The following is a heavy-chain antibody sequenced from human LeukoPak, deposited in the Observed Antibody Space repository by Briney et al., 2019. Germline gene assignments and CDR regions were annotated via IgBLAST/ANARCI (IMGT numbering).Heavy chain of an antibody. D-gene: IGHD3-3*01. V-gene: IGHV1-69*01. CDR1: GGTFSSYA. CDR3: ARGNSYYDFWSGYPTSDYYMDV. Sequence: SVKVSSKASGGTFSSYAISWVRQAPGQGLEWMGGILPMFGTTNYAQKFQGRVTITADESTSTAYMELSSLRSVDTAVYYCARGNSYYDFWSGYPTSDYYMDVWGKGTTVTVSS. CDR2: ILPMFGTT. J-gene: IGHJ6*03.